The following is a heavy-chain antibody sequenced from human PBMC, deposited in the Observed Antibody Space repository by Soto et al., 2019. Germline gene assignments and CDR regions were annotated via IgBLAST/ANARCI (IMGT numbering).Heavy chain of an antibody. CDR2: IYPGDSDT. J-gene: IGHJ6*02. CDR1: GYSFTSYW. CDR3: ARQAGYQLPESNPYYGMDV. V-gene: IGHV5-51*01. D-gene: IGHD2-2*01. Sequence: GESLKISCKGSGYSFTSYWIGWVRQMPGKGLEWMGIIYPGDSDTRYSPSFQGQVTISADKSISTAYLQWSSLKASDTAMYYCARQAGYQLPESNPYYGMDVWGQGTTLTVSS.